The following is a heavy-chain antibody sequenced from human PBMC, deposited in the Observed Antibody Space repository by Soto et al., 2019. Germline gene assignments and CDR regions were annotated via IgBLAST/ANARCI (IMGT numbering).Heavy chain of an antibody. CDR2: INSDGSSS. D-gene: IGHD6-19*01. J-gene: IGHJ4*02. CDR3: TKSADSAGWGVDF. Sequence: EVQLVESGGGLVQPGGSLRLSCAASGFTFSSYWMHWVRQAPGKGLVWVSRINSDGSSSIYAESLKGRITISRDNARNSLSLQMNILSDEDTAVYYCTKSADSAGWGVDFWGQGTLVTVSS. V-gene: IGHV3-74*01. CDR1: GFTFSSYW.